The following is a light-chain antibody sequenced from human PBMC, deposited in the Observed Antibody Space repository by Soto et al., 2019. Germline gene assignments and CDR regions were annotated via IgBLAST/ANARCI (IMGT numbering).Light chain of an antibody. CDR2: GAS. CDR3: QQYAKAPLT. J-gene: IGKJ1*01. V-gene: IGKV3-20*01. CDR1: QIVSDNY. Sequence: EIVLTHSPGTLSLSPGERATLSCRASQIVSDNYLAWYQQKPGQAPRLVVYGASSRATGVPDRFSASGSGTGFPPPLSRTEPEDFAVYYCQQYAKAPLTFGQGTKVEMK.